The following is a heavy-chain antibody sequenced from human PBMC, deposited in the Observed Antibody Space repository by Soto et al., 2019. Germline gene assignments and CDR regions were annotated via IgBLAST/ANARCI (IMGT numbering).Heavy chain of an antibody. J-gene: IGHJ4*02. Sequence: SETLSLTCAVYGGSFSGYYWSWIRQPPGKGLEWIGEINHSGSTNYNPSLKSRVTISVDTSKNQFSLKLSSVTAADTAVYYCAGGGRQLWHSDYWGQGTLVTVSS. D-gene: IGHD5-18*01. CDR2: INHSGST. CDR3: AGGGRQLWHSDY. V-gene: IGHV4-34*01. CDR1: GGSFSGYY.